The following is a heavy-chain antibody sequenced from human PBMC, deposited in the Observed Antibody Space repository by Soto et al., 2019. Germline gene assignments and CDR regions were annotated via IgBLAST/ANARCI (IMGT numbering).Heavy chain of an antibody. Sequence: EVQLVESGGGLVKSGGSLRLSCTASGFSFLSYGMSWVRQAPGKGLEWVSFITGASGYIWYADSLKGRFTISRDNAKNSLYLQMNNLRADDTAVYYCARHGMQSTDLYYFDYWGQGALVAVSS. V-gene: IGHV3-21*02. CDR2: ITGASGYI. CDR1: GFSFLSYG. J-gene: IGHJ4*02. D-gene: IGHD1-26*01. CDR3: ARHGMQSTDLYYFDY.